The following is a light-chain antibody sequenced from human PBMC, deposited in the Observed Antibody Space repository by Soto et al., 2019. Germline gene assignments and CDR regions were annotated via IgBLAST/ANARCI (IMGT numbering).Light chain of an antibody. CDR1: ESIRTW. Sequence: IQMTQSPSTLSASIGDRVTITCRASESIRTWLAWYQHKPGKASKFLIYDASSLESGVPSRFSGSGSGTEFTLTISNLQPDDFATYFCQQYHNYPRTFGQGTKV. CDR3: QQYHNYPRT. V-gene: IGKV1-5*01. CDR2: DAS. J-gene: IGKJ1*01.